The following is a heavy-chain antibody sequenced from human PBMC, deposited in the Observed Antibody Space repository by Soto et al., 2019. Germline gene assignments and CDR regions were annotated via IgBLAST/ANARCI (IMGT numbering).Heavy chain of an antibody. V-gene: IGHV4-34*01. D-gene: IGHD2-2*01. J-gene: IGHJ6*03. CDR2: INHSGST. CDR3: WRGDIEVATAGVLDGYDMDV. Sequence: SETLSLTCAVYGGSFSGYYWSWIRQPPGKGLEWIGEINHSGSTNYNPSLKSRVTISVDTSKNQFSLKLSSVTAADTAVYYCWRGDIEVATAGVLDGYDMDVWGKGTTVTVSS. CDR1: GGSFSGYY.